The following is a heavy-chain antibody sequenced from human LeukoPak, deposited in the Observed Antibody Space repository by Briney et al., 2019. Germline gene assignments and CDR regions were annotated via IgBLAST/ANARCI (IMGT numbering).Heavy chain of an antibody. CDR3: ARATGGGTYGSGSPLDY. Sequence: GGSLRLSCAASGFTFSSYAMHWVRQAPGKGLEWVAVISYDGSNKYYADSVKGRFTISRDNSKNTLYLQMNSLRAEDTAVYYCARATGGGTYGSGSPLDYWGQGTLVTVSS. D-gene: IGHD3-10*01. J-gene: IGHJ4*02. CDR1: GFTFSSYA. V-gene: IGHV3-30-3*01. CDR2: ISYDGSNK.